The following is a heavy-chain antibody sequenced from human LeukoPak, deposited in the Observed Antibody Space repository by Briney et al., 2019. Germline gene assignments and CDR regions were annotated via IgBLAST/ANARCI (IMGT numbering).Heavy chain of an antibody. D-gene: IGHD3-22*01. Sequence: GGSLRLSCAASGFTFSSYSMNWVRQAPGEGLEWVSSISSSSSYIYYADSVKGRFTISRDNAKNSLYLQMNSLRAEDTAVYYCARRYYDSSGYLYYFDYRGQGTLVTVSS. J-gene: IGHJ4*02. CDR1: GFTFSSYS. CDR2: ISSSSSYI. CDR3: ARRYYDSSGYLYYFDY. V-gene: IGHV3-21*01.